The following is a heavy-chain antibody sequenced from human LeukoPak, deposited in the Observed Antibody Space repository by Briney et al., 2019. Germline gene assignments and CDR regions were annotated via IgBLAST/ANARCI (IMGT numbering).Heavy chain of an antibody. J-gene: IGHJ3*02. CDR3: ARRRGGLHAFDI. CDR2: IGTAGDT. V-gene: IGHV3-13*01. D-gene: IGHD2-15*01. Sequence: GGSLTLACAPSGLTFSSYDTHWVRHATGNGLEWVSAIGTAGDTYYPGSVKGRFTISRENAKNSLYLQMNSLRAGDTAVYYCARRRGGLHAFDIWGQGTMVTVSS. CDR1: GLTFSSYD.